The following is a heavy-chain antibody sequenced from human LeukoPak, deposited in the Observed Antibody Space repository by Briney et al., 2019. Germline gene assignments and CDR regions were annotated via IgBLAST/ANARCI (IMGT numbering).Heavy chain of an antibody. D-gene: IGHD3-10*01. CDR2: IYHSGSA. CDR3: ARIYGSGSYVFDY. J-gene: IGHJ4*02. V-gene: IGHV4-38-2*02. Sequence: PSETLSLTCTVSGYSISSGYYWGWIRQPPGKGLEWIGSIYHSGSAYYNPSLKSRVTISVNTSKNQFSLKLNSVTAADTAVYYCARIYGSGSYVFDYWGQGTLVTVSS. CDR1: GYSISSGYY.